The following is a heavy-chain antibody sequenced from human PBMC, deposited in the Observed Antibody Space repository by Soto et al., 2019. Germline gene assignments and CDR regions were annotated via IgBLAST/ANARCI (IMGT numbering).Heavy chain of an antibody. CDR3: XXXXXXXXXXXXXHN. CDR1: GLTFSTSV. V-gene: IGHV3-30*04. CDR2: ISHDGKGL. J-gene: IGHJ1*01. Sequence: QVQLVESGGGVVQPGRSLRLSCAVSGLTFSTSVFHWVRQAPGKGLEWVAGISHDGKGLHYPDSVKGRFSVSRDNSKXXXXXXXXXXXXXXXXXXXXXXXXXXXXXXXXXHNWGQGTLVTVSS.